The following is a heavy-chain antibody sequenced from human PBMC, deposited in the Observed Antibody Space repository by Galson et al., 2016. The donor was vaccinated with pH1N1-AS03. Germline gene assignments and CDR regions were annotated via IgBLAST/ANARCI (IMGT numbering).Heavy chain of an antibody. CDR2: ISAYSGNT. V-gene: IGHV1-18*01. D-gene: IGHD3-10*01. CDR1: GYTFTNFG. J-gene: IGHJ4*02. CDR3: ARDLRSDFGNSFVAGVQFGRY. Sequence: QSGAEVKKPGASVKVSCKASGYTFTNFGIIWVRQAPGQGLEWLGWISAYSGNTDYAQSLQGRVSITTDPSTNTAYMELTSLTSDDTAIYYCARDLRSDFGNSFVAGVQFGRYWGQGTLVTVSS.